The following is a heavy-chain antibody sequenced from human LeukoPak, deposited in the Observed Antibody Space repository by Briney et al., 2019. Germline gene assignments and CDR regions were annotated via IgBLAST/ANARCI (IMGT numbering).Heavy chain of an antibody. CDR1: GGTFSSYA. D-gene: IGHD3-9*01. CDR2: IIPIFGTA. V-gene: IGHV1-69*13. CDR3: ARASLRYFDWLSSLDY. J-gene: IGHJ4*02. Sequence: ASVKVSCKASGGTFSSYAISWVRQAPGQGLEWMGGIIPIFGTANYAQKFHGRVTITADESTSTAYMELSSLRSEDTAVYYCARASLRYFDWLSSLDYWGQGTLVTVSS.